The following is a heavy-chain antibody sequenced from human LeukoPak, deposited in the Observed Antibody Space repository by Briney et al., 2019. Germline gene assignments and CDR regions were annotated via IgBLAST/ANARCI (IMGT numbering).Heavy chain of an antibody. CDR1: GFTFSKYG. V-gene: IGHV3-30*18. CDR3: AKGRVASGSYFDY. CDR2: ISYDRSDE. D-gene: IGHD1-26*01. J-gene: IGHJ4*02. Sequence: GGSLRLSCAASGFTFSKYGMHSVRQAPGKGLEWVASISYDRSDEYNADSVKGRFTISRDNSKNTVYLQMNSLRAEDTAVYYCAKGRVASGSYFDYWGQGTLVTVSS.